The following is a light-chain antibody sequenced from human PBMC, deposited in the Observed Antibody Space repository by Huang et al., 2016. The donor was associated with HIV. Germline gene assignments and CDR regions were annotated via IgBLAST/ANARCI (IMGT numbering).Light chain of an antibody. V-gene: IGKV3-20*01. CDR1: QSVISSY. Sequence: EIVLTQSPGTLPLSPVDQATLSCRASQSVISSYLAWYQQKPGQAPRLLIYGASSRATGIPDRFSGSESGTDFTLTISRLEPDDFAVYYCQQYGSSPITFGQGTRLEI. CDR3: QQYGSSPIT. CDR2: GAS. J-gene: IGKJ5*01.